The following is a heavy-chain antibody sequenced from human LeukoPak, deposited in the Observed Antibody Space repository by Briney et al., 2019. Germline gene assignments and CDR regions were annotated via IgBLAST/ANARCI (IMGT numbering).Heavy chain of an antibody. CDR1: GFTFSSYA. CDR3: ASGSGGWHYFDY. Sequence: GGSLRLSCAASGFTFSSYAMSWVRQAPGKGLEWVSVIYSGGRTYYADSVKGRFTISRDNSKNTLYLQTNSLRAEDTAVYYCASGSGGWHYFDYWGQGTLVTVSS. V-gene: IGHV3-53*01. D-gene: IGHD6-19*01. J-gene: IGHJ4*02. CDR2: IYSGGRT.